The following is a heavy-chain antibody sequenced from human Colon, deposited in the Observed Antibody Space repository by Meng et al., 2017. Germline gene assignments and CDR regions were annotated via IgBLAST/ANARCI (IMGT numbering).Heavy chain of an antibody. J-gene: IGHJ4*02. Sequence: QVHLHESGPGLVKPSDDLSLLCTVSGGSIKSGGYHLSWVRQHPGKGLEYIGFMSDSGTTDYNPSLRSRVSISEIGSSKNQFSLTLRSVTAADTATYFCARDTLYGTDYWGQGVLVTVSS. V-gene: IGHV4-31*03. D-gene: IGHD4-17*01. CDR3: ARDTLYGTDY. CDR2: MSDSGTT. CDR1: GGSIKSGGYH.